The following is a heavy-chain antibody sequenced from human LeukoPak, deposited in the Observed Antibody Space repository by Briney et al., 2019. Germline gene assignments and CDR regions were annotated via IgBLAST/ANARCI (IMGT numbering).Heavy chain of an antibody. D-gene: IGHD6-19*01. Sequence: SETLSLTCTVSGGSISSYYWSWIRQPPGKGLEWIGYIYYSGSTNYNPSLKSRVTISVDTSKNLFSLKLSSVTAADTAVYYCARVKWYSSGWGDYYYYMDVWGKGTTVTISS. CDR3: ARVKWYSSGWGDYYYYMDV. J-gene: IGHJ6*03. CDR2: IYYSGST. V-gene: IGHV4-59*01. CDR1: GGSISSYY.